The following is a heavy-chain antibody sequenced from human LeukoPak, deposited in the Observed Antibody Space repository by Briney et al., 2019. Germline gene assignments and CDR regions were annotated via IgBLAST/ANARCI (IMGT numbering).Heavy chain of an antibody. Sequence: GASVKVSCKASGYTFTDYALHWVRQAPGQSLEWMGWITTGRGETRYSQEFQRRITFTRDTSASTVYMDLSDLRSEDTAVYYCARGHYQPHHYWGQGTLVTVSS. CDR2: ITTGRGET. CDR3: ARGHYQPHHY. CDR1: GYTFTDYA. J-gene: IGHJ4*02. V-gene: IGHV1-3*03. D-gene: IGHD1-14*01.